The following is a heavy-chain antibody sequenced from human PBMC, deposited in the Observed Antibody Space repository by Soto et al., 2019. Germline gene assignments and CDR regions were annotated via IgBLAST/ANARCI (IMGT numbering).Heavy chain of an antibody. CDR3: ARLRWRYSSGWYSGDY. J-gene: IGHJ4*02. Sequence: QVQLQQWGAGLLKPSETLSLTCAVYGGSFSGYYWRWIRQPPGQGLEWIGEINHSGSTNYNPSLKSRVTISVDTSKNQVSLKLSSVTAADTAVYYRARLRWRYSSGWYSGDYWGQGALVTVSS. CDR2: INHSGST. D-gene: IGHD6-13*01. CDR1: GGSFSGYY. V-gene: IGHV4-34*01.